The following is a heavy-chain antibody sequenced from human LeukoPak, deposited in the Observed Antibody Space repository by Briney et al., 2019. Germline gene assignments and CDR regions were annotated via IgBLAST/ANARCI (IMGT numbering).Heavy chain of an antibody. CDR2: IYTSGST. CDR3: ARGGTDSSGWYDFDY. V-gene: IGHV4-4*07. CDR1: GGSISSYY. J-gene: IGHJ4*02. D-gene: IGHD6-19*01. Sequence: SETLSLTCTVSGGSISSYYWSWIRQPAGKGLEWIGRIYTSGSTNYNPSLKSRVTMSVDTSKNQFSLKLSSVAAADTAVYYCARGGTDSSGWYDFDYWGQGTLVTVSS.